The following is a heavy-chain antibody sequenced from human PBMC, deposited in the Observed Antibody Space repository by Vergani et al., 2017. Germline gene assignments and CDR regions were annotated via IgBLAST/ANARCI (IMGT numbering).Heavy chain of an antibody. V-gene: IGHV3-9*01. D-gene: IGHD2-15*01. Sequence: EVQLVESGGGLVQPGRSLRLSCAASGFTFDDYAMHWVRQAPGXGLEWVSGISWNSGSIGYADSVKGRFTISRDNSKNTLYLQMNSLRAEDTAVYYCAKSWGYCSGGSCYSSNHFDYWGQGTLVTVSS. J-gene: IGHJ4*02. CDR3: AKSWGYCSGGSCYSSNHFDY. CDR2: ISWNSGSI. CDR1: GFTFDDYA.